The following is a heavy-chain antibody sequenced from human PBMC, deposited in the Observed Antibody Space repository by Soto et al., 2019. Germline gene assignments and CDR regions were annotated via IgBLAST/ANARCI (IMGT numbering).Heavy chain of an antibody. Sequence: EVQLVESGGGLVRPGGSLRLSCAASGFTFSRYTMSWVRQSPGKGLEWVSTISSSGRQIFYADSLKGRITISRDNAENSLFLHMNSLGADDTAVYFCARERKPVADFHFYGMDVWGQGTTVTVSS. CDR2: ISSSGRQI. CDR1: GFTFSRYT. CDR3: ARERKPVADFHFYGMDV. V-gene: IGHV3-21*02. D-gene: IGHD2-15*01. J-gene: IGHJ6*02.